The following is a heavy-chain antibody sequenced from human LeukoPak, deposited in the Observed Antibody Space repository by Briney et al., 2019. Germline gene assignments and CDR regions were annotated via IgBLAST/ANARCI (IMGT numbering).Heavy chain of an antibody. CDR3: ARATDYYDSSGYYPNWFDP. CDR2: ISSSGSTI. V-gene: IGHV3-11*04. J-gene: IGHJ5*02. CDR1: GYTFSDYY. D-gene: IGHD3-22*01. Sequence: GGSLTLSCAASGYTFSDYYMSWIRQAPGKGLEWVSYISSSGSTIYYADSVKGRFTISRDNAKNSLYLQMNSLIAEDTAVYYCARATDYYDSSGYYPNWFDPWGQGTLVTVSS.